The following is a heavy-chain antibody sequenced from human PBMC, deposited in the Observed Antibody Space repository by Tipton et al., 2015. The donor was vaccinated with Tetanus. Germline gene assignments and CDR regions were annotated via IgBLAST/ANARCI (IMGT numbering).Heavy chain of an antibody. V-gene: IGHV3-7*01. J-gene: IGHJ4*02. CDR2: IKQDGSAK. CDR1: GFTFSSYW. Sequence: SLRLSCAASGFTFSSYWMSWVRQAPGKGLEWVANIKQDGSAKYYVDSVKGRFTISRDNAKNSLYLQMNSLRAEDTAVYYCARSTGSGNYFDNWGQGILVAVSS. D-gene: IGHD3-10*01. CDR3: ARSTGSGNYFDN.